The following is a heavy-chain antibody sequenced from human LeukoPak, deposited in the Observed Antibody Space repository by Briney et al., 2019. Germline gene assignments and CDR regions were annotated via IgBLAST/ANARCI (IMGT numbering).Heavy chain of an antibody. V-gene: IGHV3-11*01. CDR1: GFTFSDYY. CDR3: ARSIYRYYDILTGSTFDY. J-gene: IGHJ4*02. CDR2: ISSSGSTI. D-gene: IGHD3-9*01. Sequence: GGSLRLSCAASGFTFSDYYMSWIRQAPGKGLEWVSYISSSGSTIYYADSVKGRFTISRDNAKNSLYLQMNSLRAEDTAVYYCARSIYRYYDILTGSTFDYWGQGTLVTVSS.